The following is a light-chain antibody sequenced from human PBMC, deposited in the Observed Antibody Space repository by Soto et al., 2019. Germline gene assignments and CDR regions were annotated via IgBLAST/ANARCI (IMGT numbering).Light chain of an antibody. CDR2: AAS. CDR3: QQTYSPPGT. V-gene: IGKV1-39*01. Sequence: EIRMTQSASSLSAFVGDRVTMXCRASQSLGSHIIWYHQKPGKAPKHLIFAASRLQSGVPSSFSGSGSGTDFTLPISSLQPEDFATYYCQQTYSPPGTFGQGTRLEIK. CDR1: QSLGSH. J-gene: IGKJ5*01.